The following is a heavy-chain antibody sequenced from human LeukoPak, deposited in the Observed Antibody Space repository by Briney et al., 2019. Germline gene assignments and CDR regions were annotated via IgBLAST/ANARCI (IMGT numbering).Heavy chain of an antibody. J-gene: IGHJ6*02. CDR1: GFTFRSYA. D-gene: IGHD4-17*01. CDR3: ASDYGDYKHPISYYGMDV. CDR2: ISYDGAVK. V-gene: IGHV3-30-3*01. Sequence: PGKSLRLSCAASGFTFRSYAIHWVRQTPGKGLEWVAFISYDGAVKYYADSVKGRFSISRDNSKNTLWLQMNSLRAEDTAVYYCASDYGDYKHPISYYGMDVWGQGTTVTVSS.